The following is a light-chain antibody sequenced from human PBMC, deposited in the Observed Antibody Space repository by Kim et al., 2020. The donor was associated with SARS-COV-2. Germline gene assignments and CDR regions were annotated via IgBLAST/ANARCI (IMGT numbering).Light chain of an antibody. V-gene: IGKV1-39*01. CDR2: AAS. Sequence: DIQMTQSPSSLSASVGDRVTITCRASQSISSYLNWYQQKPGKAPKLLIFAASNLQGGVPSRFSGSGSGTDFSLTITSLQPEDFATYYCQQSDSPPHTFGQGTKLEI. J-gene: IGKJ2*01. CDR3: QQSDSPPHT. CDR1: QSISSY.